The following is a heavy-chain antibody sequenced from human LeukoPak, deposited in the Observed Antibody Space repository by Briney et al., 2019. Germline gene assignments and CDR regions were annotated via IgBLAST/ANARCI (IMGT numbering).Heavy chain of an antibody. CDR1: GGSISSYY. Sequence: SETLSLTCTVSGGSISSYYWSWIRQPPGKGLEWIGYIYYSGSTNYNPSLKSRVTISVDTSKNQFSLKLSSVTAADTAVYYCARGTSGARYYYYGMDVWGKGTTVTVSS. CDR3: ARGTSGARYYYYGMDV. D-gene: IGHD2-8*02. V-gene: IGHV4-59*12. J-gene: IGHJ6*04. CDR2: IYYSGST.